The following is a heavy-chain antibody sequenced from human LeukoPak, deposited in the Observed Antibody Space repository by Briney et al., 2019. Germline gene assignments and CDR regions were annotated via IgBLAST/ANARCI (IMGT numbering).Heavy chain of an antibody. CDR2: IYSGGRT. D-gene: IGHD3-16*01. V-gene: IGHV3-66*04. J-gene: IGHJ3*02. CDR3: ARRVYVWGTDDAFDI. CDR1: GFTVSDNY. Sequence: GGSLRLSCAASGFTVSDNYMSWVRQAPGKGLEWVSVIYSGGRTYYADSVKGRFIISRDSSKNTLYLSMNSLRAEDTAVFYCARRVYVWGTDDAFDIWGQGTMVTVSS.